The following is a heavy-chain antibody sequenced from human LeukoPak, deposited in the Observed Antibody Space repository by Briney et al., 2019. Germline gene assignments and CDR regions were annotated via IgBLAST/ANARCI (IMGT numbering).Heavy chain of an antibody. CDR1: GGSISSYY. D-gene: IGHD6-6*01. Sequence: SETLSLTCTVSGGSISSYYWSWIRQPAGKGLEWIGRIYTSGSTNYNPSLKSRVTMSVDTSKNQFSLRLSSVTAADTAVYYCARFRPWHDAFDIWGQGTMVTVSS. J-gene: IGHJ3*02. V-gene: IGHV4-4*07. CDR2: IYTSGST. CDR3: ARFRPWHDAFDI.